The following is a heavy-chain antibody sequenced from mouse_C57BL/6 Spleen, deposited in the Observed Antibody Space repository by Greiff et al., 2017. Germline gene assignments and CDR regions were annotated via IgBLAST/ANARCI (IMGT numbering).Heavy chain of an antibody. D-gene: IGHD1-1*01. CDR2: IHPNSGST. Sequence: QVQLQQPGAELVKPGASVKLSCKASGYTFTSYWMHWVKQRPGQGLEWIGMIHPNSGSTNYNEKFKSKATLTVDKSSSTAYMQLSSLTSEDSAVYYCAREGLLLRYFDVWGTGTTVTVSS. CDR3: AREGLLLRYFDV. J-gene: IGHJ1*03. CDR1: GYTFTSYW. V-gene: IGHV1-64*01.